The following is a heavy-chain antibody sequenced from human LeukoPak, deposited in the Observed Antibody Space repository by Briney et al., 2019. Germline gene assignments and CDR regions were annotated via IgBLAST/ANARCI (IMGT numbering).Heavy chain of an antibody. CDR2: INTKTGNP. J-gene: IGHJ4*02. V-gene: IGHV7-4-1*02. CDR3: ARVFGTTIFGIVSKYGNDY. D-gene: IGHD3-3*01. CDR1: GYSFTTYA. Sequence: GASVKVSCKASGYSFTTYALNWVRQAPGQGLEWMGWINTKTGNPTYAQDFRGRFVFSLDTSGSTAYLQISSLKAEDTAVYYCARVFGTTIFGIVSKYGNDYWGQGTLVTVSS.